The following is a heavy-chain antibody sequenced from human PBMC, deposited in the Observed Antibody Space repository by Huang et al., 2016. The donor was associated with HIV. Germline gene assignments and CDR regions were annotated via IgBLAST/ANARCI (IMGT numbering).Heavy chain of an antibody. D-gene: IGHD3-22*01. CDR2: IRNDGYKK. CDR1: GFILSNYG. J-gene: IGHJ4*02. CDR3: ARGDYYDSSGYHPGYFDY. Sequence: VQLMESGGGVVQPGGSLRLSCAASGFILSNYGMHWVRQAPGKGVGLVASIRNDGYKKYYGDSVKGRFTIGRDNSKNTLFVQMSSLRTEDTAVYYCARGDYYDSSGYHPGYFDYWGQGTLVTVSS. V-gene: IGHV3-30*02.